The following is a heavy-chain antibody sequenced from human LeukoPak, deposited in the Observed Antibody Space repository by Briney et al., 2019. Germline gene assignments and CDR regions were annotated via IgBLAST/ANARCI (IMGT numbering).Heavy chain of an antibody. Sequence: ASVKVSCKASGYTFTSYGISWVRQAPGQGLEWVGWMSTYDGNTNYAQKLQGRVTMTTDTSTSTVYMDLRSLRSDDTAVYYCARSTTVTMYYFDYWGQGTLVTVSS. CDR1: GYTFTSYG. D-gene: IGHD4-17*01. CDR3: ARSTTVTMYYFDY. J-gene: IGHJ4*02. V-gene: IGHV1-18*01. CDR2: MSTYDGNT.